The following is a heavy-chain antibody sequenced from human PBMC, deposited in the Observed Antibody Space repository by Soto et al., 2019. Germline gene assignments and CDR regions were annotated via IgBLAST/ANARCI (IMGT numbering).Heavy chain of an antibody. Sequence: PGGSLRLSCAASGFTFSSYAMSWVRQAPGKGLEWVSAISGSGGSTYYADSVKGRFTISRDNSKNTLYLQMNSLRAEDTAVFYCAKAGSPLWFGELFRKLDYWGQGTLVTVSS. J-gene: IGHJ4*02. V-gene: IGHV3-23*01. CDR3: AKAGSPLWFGELFRKLDY. D-gene: IGHD3-10*01. CDR1: GFTFSSYA. CDR2: ISGSGGST.